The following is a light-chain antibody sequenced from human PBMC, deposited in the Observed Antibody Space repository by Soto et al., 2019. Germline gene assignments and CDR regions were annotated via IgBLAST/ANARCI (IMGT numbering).Light chain of an antibody. J-gene: IGLJ1*01. CDR2: SNT. Sequence: QPVLTQPPSVSGAPGQTVTISCTGSSSNIGAGFDVHWYQQVPGTAPKLVLYSNTARPSGVPDRFSGSRSGSSGSLAVSGLQAEDEADYYCSSYAGSSNVFGTGTKVTVL. CDR1: SSNIGAGFD. V-gene: IGLV1-40*01. CDR3: SSYAGSSNV.